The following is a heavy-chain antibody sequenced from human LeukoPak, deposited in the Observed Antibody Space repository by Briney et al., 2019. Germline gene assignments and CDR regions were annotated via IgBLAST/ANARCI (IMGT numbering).Heavy chain of an antibody. V-gene: IGHV1-8*01. CDR3: ARDRYDTTGYVTPDDAFDI. D-gene: IGHD3-22*01. J-gene: IGHJ3*02. Sequence: ASVKVSCKASGYTFTSYDINWVRQATGQGLEWMGWMNPNSGNTGYAQKFQGRVTMTRNTSISTAYTELSSLRAEDTAVYYCARDRYDTTGYVTPDDAFDIWGQGTMVTVSS. CDR2: MNPNSGNT. CDR1: GYTFTSYD.